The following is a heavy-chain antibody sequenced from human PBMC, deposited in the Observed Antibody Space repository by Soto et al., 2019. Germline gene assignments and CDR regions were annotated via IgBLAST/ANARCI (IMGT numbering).Heavy chain of an antibody. CDR3: ARLTRDGSGSYLYYYYGMDV. V-gene: IGHV5-51*01. D-gene: IGHD3-10*01. Sequence: GESLKISCKGSGYSFTSYWIGWVRQMPGKGLEWMGIIYPGDSDTRYSPSFQGQVTISADKSISTAYLQWSSLKASDTAMYYCARLTRDGSGSYLYYYYGMDVWGQGTTVTVSS. J-gene: IGHJ6*02. CDR2: IYPGDSDT. CDR1: GYSFTSYW.